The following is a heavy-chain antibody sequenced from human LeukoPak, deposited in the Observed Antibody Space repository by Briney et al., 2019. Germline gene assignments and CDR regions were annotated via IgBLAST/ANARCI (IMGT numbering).Heavy chain of an antibody. CDR3: AVPIQLWQRRHDY. CDR2: INPSGGST. D-gene: IGHD5-18*01. Sequence: ASVKVSCKASGYIFTSYAIQWVRQAPGQRLEWMGIINPSGGSTSYAQKFQGRVTMTRDTSTSTVYMELSSLRSEDTAVYYCAVPIQLWQRRHDYWGQGTLVTVSS. J-gene: IGHJ4*02. V-gene: IGHV1-46*01. CDR1: GYIFTSYA.